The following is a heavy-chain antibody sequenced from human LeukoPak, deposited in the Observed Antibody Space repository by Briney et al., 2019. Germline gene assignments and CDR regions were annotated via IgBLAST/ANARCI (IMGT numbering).Heavy chain of an antibody. D-gene: IGHD1-26*01. CDR2: ISSSSSTI. CDR1: GFTFSSYG. V-gene: IGHV3-48*01. Sequence: GSLRLSCAASGFTFSSYGMTWVRQAPGKGLEWVSYISSSSSTIYYADSVEGRFTISRDNAKNSLYLQLNSLRAEDTAVYYCARSLVVGATYPYHWGQGTLVTVSS. J-gene: IGHJ5*02. CDR3: ARSLVVGATYPYH.